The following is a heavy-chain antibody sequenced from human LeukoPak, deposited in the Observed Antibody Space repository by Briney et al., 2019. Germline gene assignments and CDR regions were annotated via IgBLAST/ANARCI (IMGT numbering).Heavy chain of an antibody. J-gene: IGHJ3*02. V-gene: IGHV3-13*04. Sequence: GGSLRLSCAASGFTFSNYDMHWVRQATGKGLEWVSGIGKGGDTYYADSVKGRFIISRENAKNSVYLQMNSLRAGDTAVYYCATSFGRGAFDIWGQGTMVTVS. D-gene: IGHD1-14*01. CDR2: IGKGGDT. CDR3: ATSFGRGAFDI. CDR1: GFTFSNYD.